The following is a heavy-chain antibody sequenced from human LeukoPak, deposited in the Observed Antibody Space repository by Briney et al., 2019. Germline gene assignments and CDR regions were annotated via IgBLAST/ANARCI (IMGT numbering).Heavy chain of an antibody. CDR3: AKNDGWLQLGT. V-gene: IGHV3-7*03. Sequence: TGGSLRLSCAVSGYALRSDWMVWVRQAPGKGLEWVATGRDNGAEKDYVDSVKGRFTVYTDNAKNILYLQMTSLRPEDTALYYCAKNDGWLQLGTWSQGTLVTVSS. D-gene: IGHD5-24*01. CDR1: GYALRSDW. J-gene: IGHJ5*02. CDR2: GRDNGAEK.